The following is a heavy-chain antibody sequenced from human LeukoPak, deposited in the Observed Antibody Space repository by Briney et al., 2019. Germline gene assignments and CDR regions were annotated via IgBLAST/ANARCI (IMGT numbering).Heavy chain of an antibody. CDR2: ISGGST. J-gene: IGHJ4*02. CDR1: GFTVSSNG. D-gene: IGHD4-17*01. Sequence: GGSLRLSCAASGFTVSSNGMSWVRQAPGKGLEWVSSISGGSTYYADSRKGRFTISRDNSKNTLYLQMNSLRAEDTTVYYCAKDHPHTAGTDYGDSDFDYWGQGTLVTVSS. V-gene: IGHV3-38-3*01. CDR3: AKDHPHTAGTDYGDSDFDY.